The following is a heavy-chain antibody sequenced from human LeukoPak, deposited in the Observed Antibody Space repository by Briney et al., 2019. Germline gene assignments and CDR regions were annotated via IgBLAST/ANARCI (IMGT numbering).Heavy chain of an antibody. D-gene: IGHD3-22*01. J-gene: IGHJ4*02. V-gene: IGHV1-18*01. CDR1: GYMFTSYA. Sequence: ASVKVSCKASGYMFTSYAISWVRQAPGQGLEWMGWISAYNGKTIYAQEFQGRVTMTTDTSTTTAYMELRSLRSDDTAVYYCARHPYYDSSGYYVYWGQGTLVTVSS. CDR2: ISAYNGKT. CDR3: ARHPYYDSSGYYVY.